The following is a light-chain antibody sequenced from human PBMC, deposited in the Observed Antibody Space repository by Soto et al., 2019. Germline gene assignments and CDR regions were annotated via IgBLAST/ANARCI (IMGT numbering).Light chain of an antibody. CDR3: QKYNSYLWT. V-gene: IGKV1-5*01. CDR2: DAS. Sequence: DIQMTQSPTTLSASVGDRITITCRASQSISSWLAWYQQKPGKAPKLLIYDASSLESGVPSRFSGSGSGTESTLTISSLQPDDFATYYCQKYNSYLWTFGQGTKVEIK. CDR1: QSISSW. J-gene: IGKJ1*01.